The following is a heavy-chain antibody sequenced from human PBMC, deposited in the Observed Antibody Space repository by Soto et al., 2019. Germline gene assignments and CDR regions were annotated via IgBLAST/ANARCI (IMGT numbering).Heavy chain of an antibody. D-gene: IGHD6-13*01. CDR3: ARDPAAGTLDY. Sequence: QVQLVESGGGVVQPGRSLRLSCAASGFTFSSYGMHWVRQAPGKGLEWVAVIWYDGSNKYYADSVKGRFTISRDNSKNTLYFQMNSLRAEDTAVYYCARDPAAGTLDYWGQGTLFTVSS. CDR1: GFTFSSYG. V-gene: IGHV3-33*01. J-gene: IGHJ4*02. CDR2: IWYDGSNK.